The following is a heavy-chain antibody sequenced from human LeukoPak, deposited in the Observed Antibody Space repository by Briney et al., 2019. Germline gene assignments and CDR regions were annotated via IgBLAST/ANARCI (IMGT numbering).Heavy chain of an antibody. Sequence: GGSLRLSCSASGFTFRSYWMHWVRQGPGEGPVWVSYITTDGSNTEYADSVKGRFTISRDNAKNTLFLQMNSLRAEDTAVYYCATYYYDSSGYFYDAFDIWGQGTMVTVSS. CDR3: ATYYYDSSGYFYDAFDI. V-gene: IGHV3-74*03. CDR2: ITTDGSNT. CDR1: GFTFRSYW. D-gene: IGHD3-22*01. J-gene: IGHJ3*02.